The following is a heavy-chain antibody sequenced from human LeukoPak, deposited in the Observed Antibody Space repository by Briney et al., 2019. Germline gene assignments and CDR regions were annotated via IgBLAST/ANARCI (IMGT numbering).Heavy chain of an antibody. D-gene: IGHD2-21*01. CDR1: GYTFTGYY. J-gene: IGHJ4*02. CDR2: INPSSDGT. CDR3: ARSYRGRRFDY. Sequence: ASVKVSCKASGYTFTGYYVHWVRQPPGQGLEWMGWINPSSDGTNYAQKFQGRVTMTRDTSISPAYLELSRLRSDDTAVYYCARSYRGRRFDYWGQGTLVTVSS. V-gene: IGHV1-2*02.